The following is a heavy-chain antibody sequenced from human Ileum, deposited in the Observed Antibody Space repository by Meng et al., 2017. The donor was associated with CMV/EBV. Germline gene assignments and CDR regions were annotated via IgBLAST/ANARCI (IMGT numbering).Heavy chain of an antibody. V-gene: IGHV3-21*01. CDR3: ARDGNAGATMDY. CDR1: GFTFSTYG. J-gene: IGHJ4*02. Sequence: GESLKISCAASGFTFSTYGMNWVRQAPGKGLEWVSSIDSSSSYIYYADSLKGRFTISRDNAKKSLYLQMNSLRAEDTAVYYCARDGNAGATMDYWGQGNLVTGAS. D-gene: IGHD1-26*01. CDR2: IDSSSSYI.